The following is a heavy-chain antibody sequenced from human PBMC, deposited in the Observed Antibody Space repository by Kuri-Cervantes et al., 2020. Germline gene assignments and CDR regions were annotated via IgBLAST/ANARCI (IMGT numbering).Heavy chain of an antibody. CDR2: INPNSGGT. CDR1: GYTFTGYY. CDR3: ATCLGYYDFWSGSTPLDDY. J-gene: IGHJ4*02. D-gene: IGHD3-3*01. V-gene: IGHV1-2*02. Sequence: ASVKVSCKASGYTFTGYYMHWVRQAPGQGLEWMGWINPNSGGTNYAQKFQGRVTMTRDTSISTAYMELSRLRSDDTAVYYCATCLGYYDFWSGSTPLDDYWGQGTLVTVSS.